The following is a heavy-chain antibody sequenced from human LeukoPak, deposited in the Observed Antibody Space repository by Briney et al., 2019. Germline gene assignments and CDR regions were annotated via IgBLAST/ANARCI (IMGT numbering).Heavy chain of an antibody. D-gene: IGHD3-22*01. CDR2: INPNSGGT. CDR1: GYTFTGYY. J-gene: IGHJ4*02. CDR3: ARHYDSSGYSLGYYYDY. V-gene: IGHV1-2*02. Sequence: GASVKVSCKASGYTFTGYYMHWVRQAPGQGLEWMGWINPNSGGTNYAQKFQGRVTMTRDTSISTAYMELSRLRSDDTAVYYCARHYDSSGYSLGYYYDYWGQGTLVTVSS.